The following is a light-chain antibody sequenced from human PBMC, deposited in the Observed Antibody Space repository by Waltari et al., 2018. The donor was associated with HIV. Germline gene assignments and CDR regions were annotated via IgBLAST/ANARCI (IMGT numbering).Light chain of an antibody. Sequence: SALPQPPSLSGSPEQSLPISRAGASPDDSSYNLCPWYQQHPGKAPKLLIYEVGNRPSGVSNRFSGSQSGNTASLTITGLQADDEADYYCCAYAGTTNRVVIFGGGTKLTVL. CDR3: CAYAGTTNRVVI. J-gene: IGLJ2*01. CDR1: SPDDSSYNL. CDR2: EVG. V-gene: IGLV2-23*02.